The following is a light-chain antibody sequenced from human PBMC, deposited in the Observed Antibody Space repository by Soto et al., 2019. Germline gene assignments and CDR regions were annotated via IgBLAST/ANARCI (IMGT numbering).Light chain of an antibody. CDR1: RSDVGAYNY. J-gene: IGLJ1*01. Sequence: QSALTQPPSVSGSPGQSVTISCTGTRSDVGAYNYVSWYQQHPGKAPKLMICDVSQRPSGVPDRFSGSKSGNTASLTISGRQAKDEADYFCCSYAGGYTHDVFGPGTKVTVL. CDR3: CSYAGGYTHDV. V-gene: IGLV2-11*01. CDR2: DVS.